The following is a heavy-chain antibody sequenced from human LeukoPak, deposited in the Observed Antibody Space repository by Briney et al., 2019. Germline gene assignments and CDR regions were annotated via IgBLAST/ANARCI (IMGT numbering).Heavy chain of an antibody. D-gene: IGHD6-19*01. V-gene: IGHV3-21*01. CDR3: ARDRGSSGWYGGFDI. J-gene: IGHJ3*02. Sequence: GGSLRLSCAASGFTFSSYGMNWVRQAPGKGLEWVSSISSSSSYIYYADSVKGRFTISRDNAKNSLYLQMNSLRAEDTAVYYCARDRGSSGWYGGFDIWGQGTMVTVSS. CDR1: GFTFSSYG. CDR2: ISSSSSYI.